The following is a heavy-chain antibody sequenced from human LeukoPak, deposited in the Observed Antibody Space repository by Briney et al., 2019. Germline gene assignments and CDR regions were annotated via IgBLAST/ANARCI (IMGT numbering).Heavy chain of an antibody. V-gene: IGHV3-23*01. Sequence: PGGSLRLSCAASGFTFSSYGMSWVRQAPGKGLEWLSSISCSGGSTYYADSVQGRFTISRDNSKNTLYLKMSSLRDEDTAVYYCENSPKSDYWGQGTLVTVSS. CDR3: ENSPKSDY. CDR2: ISCSGGST. CDR1: GFTFSSYG. J-gene: IGHJ4*02.